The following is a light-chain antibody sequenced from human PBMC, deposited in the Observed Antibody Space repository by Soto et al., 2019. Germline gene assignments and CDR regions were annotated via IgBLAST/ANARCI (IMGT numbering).Light chain of an antibody. J-gene: IGKJ2*01. CDR2: DTS. CDR1: QGISSY. V-gene: IGKV1-9*01. Sequence: DIQLTQSPSFLSASVGDRVTITCRASQGISSYLAWYQQKPGTAPKLLIYDTSSLQSGVPSRFSGTGSGTEFTLTISSLQPEDFATYCCQQLNSYPHTFGQGTKLEIK. CDR3: QQLNSYPHT.